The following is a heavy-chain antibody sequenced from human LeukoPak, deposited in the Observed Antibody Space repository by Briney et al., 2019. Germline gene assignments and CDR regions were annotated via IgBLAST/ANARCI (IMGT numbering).Heavy chain of an antibody. CDR1: AYSISSDDY. D-gene: IGHD6-13*01. Sequence: LSLTCTVSAYSISSDDYWGWIRQAPGKGLEWVSYISSSGSTIYYADSVKGRFTISRDNAKNSLYLQMNSLRAEDTAVYYCARGVYTREYYFDYWGQGTLVTVSS. CDR2: ISSSGSTI. J-gene: IGHJ4*02. V-gene: IGHV3-11*04. CDR3: ARGVYTREYYFDY.